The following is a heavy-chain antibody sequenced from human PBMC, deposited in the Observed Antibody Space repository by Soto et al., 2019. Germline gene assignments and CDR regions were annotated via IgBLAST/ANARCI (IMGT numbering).Heavy chain of an antibody. V-gene: IGHV3-7*01. CDR1: GFTFSSYW. J-gene: IGHJ6*03. D-gene: IGHD2-15*01. Sequence: GGSLRLSCAASGFTFSSYWMSWVRQAPGKGLEWVANIKQDGSEKYYVDSVKGRFTISRDNAKNSLYLQMNSLRAEDTAVYYCARVEGYCSGGSCYFDYYYYYMDVWGKGTTVTSP. CDR3: ARVEGYCSGGSCYFDYYYYYMDV. CDR2: IKQDGSEK.